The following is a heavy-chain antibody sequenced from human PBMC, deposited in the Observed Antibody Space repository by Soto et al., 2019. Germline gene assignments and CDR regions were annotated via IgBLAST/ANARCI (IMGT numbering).Heavy chain of an antibody. CDR2: IKQDGSEK. Sequence: GWSLRLSCAASGFTFSSYWMSLVRQAPGKGLEWVANIKQDGSEKYYVDSVKGRFTISRDNAKNSLYLQMNSLRAEDRAVYYCARTVHYYGSGSYYNDAAFDMWGQGTMVTVS. V-gene: IGHV3-7*01. CDR3: ARTVHYYGSGSYYNDAAFDM. D-gene: IGHD3-10*01. CDR1: GFTFSSYW. J-gene: IGHJ3*02.